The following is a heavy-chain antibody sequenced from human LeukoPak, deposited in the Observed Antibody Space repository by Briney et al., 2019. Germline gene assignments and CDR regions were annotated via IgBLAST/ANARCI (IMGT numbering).Heavy chain of an antibody. CDR1: GLTFSTYI. Sequence: GGSLRLSCAASGLTFSTYILHWVRQAPGKGLEYVSTISSNGRYTYYAGSVRGRFTISRDNSKNTLYLQMGSLRAEDMAVYYCARGVGNYSYDYFDYWGQGILVTVSS. J-gene: IGHJ4*02. V-gene: IGHV3-64*02. CDR2: ISSNGRYT. CDR3: ARGVGNYSYDYFDY. D-gene: IGHD5-12*01.